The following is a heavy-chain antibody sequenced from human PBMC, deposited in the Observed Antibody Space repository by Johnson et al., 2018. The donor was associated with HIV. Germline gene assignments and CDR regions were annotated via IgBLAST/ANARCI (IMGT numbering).Heavy chain of an antibody. V-gene: IGHV3-11*04. D-gene: IGHD3-16*01. CDR3: ARGGSDVFDI. J-gene: IGHJ3*02. Sequence: ADSVKGRFTISRDNAKNSLYLQMNSLRADDTAVYYCARGGSDVFDIWGRGTMVTVSS.